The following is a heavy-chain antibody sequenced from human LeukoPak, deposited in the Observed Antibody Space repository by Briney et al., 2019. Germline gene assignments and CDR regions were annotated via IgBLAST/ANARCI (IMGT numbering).Heavy chain of an antibody. CDR2: INQDGSEK. V-gene: IGHV3-7*04. CDR3: ATDLYY. CDR1: GSTFRTYW. Sequence: GGSLRLSCAASGSTFRTYWMSWVRQVLGKGLEWVANINQDGSEKNYVDSVKGRFTISRDNIKNSLYLQVNSLRAEDTAVYYCATDLYYWGQGTLVTVSS. D-gene: IGHD2-15*01. J-gene: IGHJ4*02.